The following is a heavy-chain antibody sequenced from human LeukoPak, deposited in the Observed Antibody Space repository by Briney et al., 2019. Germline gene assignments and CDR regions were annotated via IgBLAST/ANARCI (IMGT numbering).Heavy chain of an antibody. J-gene: IGHJ4*02. Sequence: GGSLRLSCAASGFTFSTFAMSWVRQAPGKGLEWVPAISGSGGGTHYADSVKGRFTISRDNSKNTLYLQMNSLRAEDTAVYYCARDRLHYDSLTGYPADWGQGTLGTVSS. V-gene: IGHV3-23*01. CDR1: GFTFSTFA. CDR3: ARDRLHYDSLTGYPAD. D-gene: IGHD3-9*01. CDR2: ISGSGGGT.